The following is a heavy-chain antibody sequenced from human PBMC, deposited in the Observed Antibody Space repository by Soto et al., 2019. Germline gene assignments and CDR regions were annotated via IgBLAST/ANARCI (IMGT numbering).Heavy chain of an antibody. CDR3: ARESSFGLAIYFDL. CDR1: GLIFSDYY. Sequence: GESLRLSCADSGLIFSDYYMDWVLQAPCKGLEWVGRTRHKAQSYTTEYAASAKGRFTISRDDSKNSLYLQMNSLTNEDTAVYYCARESSFGLAIYFDLWRQGALVTVS. J-gene: IGHJ4*02. CDR2: TRHKAQSYTT. V-gene: IGHV3-72*01. D-gene: IGHD3-3*01.